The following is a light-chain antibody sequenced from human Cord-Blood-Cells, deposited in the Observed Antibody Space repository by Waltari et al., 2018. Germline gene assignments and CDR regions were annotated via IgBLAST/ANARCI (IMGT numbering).Light chain of an antibody. Sequence: SYELTQPPSVSVSPGQTASITCSGETLGDKYACWYQQKPGQSPVLVIYQDSKRPSGIPERFSGSNSGNTATLTISGTQAMDEADYYCQAWDSSTVVFGGGIKLTVL. CDR2: QDS. CDR3: QAWDSSTVV. J-gene: IGLJ2*01. CDR1: TLGDKY. V-gene: IGLV3-1*01.